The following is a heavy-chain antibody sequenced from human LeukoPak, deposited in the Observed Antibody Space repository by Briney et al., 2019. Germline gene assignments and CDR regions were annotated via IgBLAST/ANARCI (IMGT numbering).Heavy chain of an antibody. J-gene: IGHJ2*01. CDR3: ADSSSWRLNWYFDL. CDR1: GGSISSSSYY. D-gene: IGHD6-13*01. V-gene: IGHV4-39*07. CDR2: IYYSGST. Sequence: SETLSLTCTVPGGSISSSSYYWGWIRQPPGKGLEWIGSIYYSGSTYYNPSLKSRVTISVDTSKNQFSLKLSSVTAADTAVYYCADSSSWRLNWYFDLWGRGTLVTVSS.